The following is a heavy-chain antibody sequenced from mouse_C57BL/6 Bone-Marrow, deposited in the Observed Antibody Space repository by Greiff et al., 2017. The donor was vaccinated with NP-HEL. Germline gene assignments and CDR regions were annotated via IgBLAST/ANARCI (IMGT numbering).Heavy chain of an antibody. Sequence: VQLQQSGAELVRPGASVKLSCKASGYTFTSFGISWVKHRPGQGLDWIGEIYPSSGTTYYNEMFQGKATLTADKSASTAYMELRSLTSEDSAVYFCARYYYEDYFAMDYWGQGTSVTVSS. CDR1: GYTFTSFG. V-gene: IGHV1-81*01. CDR2: IYPSSGTT. J-gene: IGHJ4*01. D-gene: IGHD1-1*01. CDR3: ARYYYEDYFAMDY.